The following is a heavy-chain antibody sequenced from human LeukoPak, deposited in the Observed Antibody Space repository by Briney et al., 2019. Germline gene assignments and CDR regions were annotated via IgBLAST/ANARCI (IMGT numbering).Heavy chain of an antibody. Sequence: ASVKVSCKASGYTFTGYYMHWVRQAPGQGLEWMGWMNPNSGNTGYAQKFQGRVTMTRNTSISTAYMELSSLRSEDTAVYYCARVRGGGPYDFWSGYRYGMDVWGQGTTVTVSS. CDR1: GYTFTGYY. V-gene: IGHV1-8*02. D-gene: IGHD3-3*01. J-gene: IGHJ6*02. CDR2: MNPNSGNT. CDR3: ARVRGGGPYDFWSGYRYGMDV.